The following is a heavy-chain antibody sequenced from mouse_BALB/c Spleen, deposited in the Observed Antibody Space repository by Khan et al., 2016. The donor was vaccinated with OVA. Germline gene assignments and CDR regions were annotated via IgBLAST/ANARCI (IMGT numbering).Heavy chain of an antibody. CDR2: IWAGGST. CDR3: ARSKYLARY. D-gene: IGHD3-3*01. CDR1: GYSLTRYG. J-gene: IGHJ2*01. Sequence: QVQLKESGPGLVAPSQSLSITCTVYGYSLTRYGVHWVRQPPGKGLEWLGLIWAGGSTNYNWALMSRLSISIDNSKGLVFLIMNSLQTDDTALYYWARSKYLARYWGQGTTLTVSS. V-gene: IGHV2-9*02.